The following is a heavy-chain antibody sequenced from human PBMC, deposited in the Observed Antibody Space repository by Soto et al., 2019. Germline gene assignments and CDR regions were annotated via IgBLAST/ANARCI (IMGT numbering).Heavy chain of an antibody. J-gene: IGHJ4*02. CDR3: VRDLREDGCSSSSCFYFDY. V-gene: IGHV3-33*01. CDR1: GFSFSTYG. Sequence: QVQLVESGGGVVQPGRSLSLSCAASGFSFSTYGMHWVRQAPGKGLGWVAVIWDDGTNKYYADSVKGRFTISRDNSKSTLYLQMNSLRAEDTAVYYCVRDLREDGCSSSSCFYFDYWGQGTLVTVSS. D-gene: IGHD2-2*01. CDR2: IWDDGTNK.